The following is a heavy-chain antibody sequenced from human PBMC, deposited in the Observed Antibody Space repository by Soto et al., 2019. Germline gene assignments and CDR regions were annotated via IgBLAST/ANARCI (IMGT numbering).Heavy chain of an antibody. CDR2: IYYSGSP. CDR1: GASISTLTYN. CDR3: ARHTMTAVTTFDH. Sequence: QLQLQESGPGLVKPSETLSLTCTVSGASISTLTYNWGWIRQPPGKGLEWIGNIYYSGSPYYNPSLKSRVTISVDTSKNQFFLRLRSVTAADTALYFCARHTMTAVTTFDHWGQGTLVTVSS. D-gene: IGHD4-17*01. V-gene: IGHV4-39*01. J-gene: IGHJ4*02.